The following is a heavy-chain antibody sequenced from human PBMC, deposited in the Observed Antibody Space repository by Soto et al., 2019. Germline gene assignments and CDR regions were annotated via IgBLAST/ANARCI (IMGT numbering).Heavy chain of an antibody. D-gene: IGHD1-26*01. J-gene: IGHJ4*02. CDR2: IIPIFGTA. V-gene: IGHV1-69*13. CDR3: AKGEGQWALPL. CDR1: GGTFSSYA. Sequence: SVKVSFKASGGTFSSYAISWVRQAPGQGLELMGGIIPIFGTANYAQKFQGRVTITAXXXXXXAXMXLXXXXSEDTAVYFCAKGEGQWALPLWGQGTQVTVSS.